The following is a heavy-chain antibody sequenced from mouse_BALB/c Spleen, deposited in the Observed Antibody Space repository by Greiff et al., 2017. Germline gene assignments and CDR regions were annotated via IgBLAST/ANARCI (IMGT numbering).Heavy chain of an antibody. D-gene: IGHD2-3*01. V-gene: IGHV14-3*02. Sequence: EVQLQQSGAELVKPGASVKLSCTASGFNIKDTYMHWVKQRPEQGLEWIGRIDPANGNTKYDPKFQGKATITADTSSNTAYLQLSSLTSEDTAVYYCASFDGYYPWFAYWGQGTLVTVSA. J-gene: IGHJ3*01. CDR2: IDPANGNT. CDR3: ASFDGYYPWFAY. CDR1: GFNIKDTY.